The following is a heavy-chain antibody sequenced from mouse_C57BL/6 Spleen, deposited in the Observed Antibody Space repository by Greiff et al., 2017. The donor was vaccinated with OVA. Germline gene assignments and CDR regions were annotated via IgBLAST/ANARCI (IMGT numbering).Heavy chain of an antibody. CDR3: QTAQATYPY. V-gene: IGHV1-15*01. J-gene: IGHJ2*01. Sequence: QVHVKQSGAELVRPGASVTLSCKASGYTFTDYEMHWVKQTPVHGLEWIGAIDPETGGTAYNQKFKGKAILTADKSSSTAYMELRSLTSEDSAVYYCQTAQATYPYWGQGTTLTVSS. D-gene: IGHD3-2*02. CDR1: GYTFTDYE. CDR2: IDPETGGT.